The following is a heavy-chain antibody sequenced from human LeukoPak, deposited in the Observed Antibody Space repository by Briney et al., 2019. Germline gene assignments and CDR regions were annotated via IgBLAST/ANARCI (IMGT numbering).Heavy chain of an antibody. CDR2: IYHSGST. CDR3: ARTMDTAMVGYYFDY. V-gene: IGHV4-30-2*01. Sequence: SQTLSLTCTVSGGSISSGGYYWSWIRQPPGKGLEWIGYIYHSGSTYYNPSLKSRVTISVDRSKNQFSLKLSSVTAADTAVYYCARTMDTAMVGYYFDYWGQGTLVTVSS. J-gene: IGHJ4*02. CDR1: GGSISSGGYY. D-gene: IGHD5-18*01.